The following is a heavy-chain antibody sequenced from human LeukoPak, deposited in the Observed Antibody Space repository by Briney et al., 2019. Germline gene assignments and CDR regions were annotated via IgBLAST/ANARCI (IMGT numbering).Heavy chain of an antibody. D-gene: IGHD6-19*01. CDR3: ARQGGYSSPFSV. CDR2: IYTSGIT. J-gene: IGHJ6*04. Sequence: SETLSLTCTVSGGSISSFYWTWIRQPPGRGLECIGYIYTSGITNYNPSLKSRVTISVDTSKNQFSLKLSSVTAADTAVYYCARQGGYSSPFSVWGEGTTVTVSS. CDR1: GGSISSFY. V-gene: IGHV4-4*09.